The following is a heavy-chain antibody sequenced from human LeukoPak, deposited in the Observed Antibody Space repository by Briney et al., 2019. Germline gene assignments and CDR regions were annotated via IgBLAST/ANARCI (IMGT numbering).Heavy chain of an antibody. J-gene: IGHJ4*02. V-gene: IGHV1-18*01. Sequence: ASVKVSCKASGYTFTSYGISWVRQAPGQGLEWMGWISAYNGNTNYAQKLQGRVTMTTDTSTSTAYMELRSLRSDDTAVYYCAKDRGDSSGYYPFDYWGQGTLVTVSS. CDR3: AKDRGDSSGYYPFDY. CDR2: ISAYNGNT. D-gene: IGHD3-22*01. CDR1: GYTFTSYG.